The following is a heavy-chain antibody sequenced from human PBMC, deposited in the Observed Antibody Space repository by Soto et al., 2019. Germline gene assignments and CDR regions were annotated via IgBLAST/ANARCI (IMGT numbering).Heavy chain of an antibody. J-gene: IGHJ6*04. CDR3: ARLVRTPTVTRGGGMDV. CDR2: IIPIFGTA. D-gene: IGHD4-17*01. Sequence: QVQLVQSGAEVKKPGSSVKVSCKASGGTFSSYAISWVRQAPGQGLEWMGGIIPIFGTANYAQKFQGRVTSTADEPTSQAYRELSSLRSEDTAVYYCARLVRTPTVTRGGGMDVWGKGTTVTVSS. V-gene: IGHV1-69*12. CDR1: GGTFSSYA.